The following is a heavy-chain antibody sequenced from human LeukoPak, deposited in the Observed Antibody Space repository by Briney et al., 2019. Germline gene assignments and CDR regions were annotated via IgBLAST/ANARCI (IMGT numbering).Heavy chain of an antibody. V-gene: IGHV1-69*13. J-gene: IGHJ4*02. CDR2: IIPIFGTA. CDR1: GGTFSSYA. Sequence: GASVKVSCKASGGTFSSYAISWVRQAPGQGLEWMGGIIPIFGTANYAQKFQGRVTITADESTSTAYMELSSLRSEGTAVYYCARGPHYYDSSGYYLHYWGQGTLVTVSS. CDR3: ARGPHYYDSSGYYLHY. D-gene: IGHD3-22*01.